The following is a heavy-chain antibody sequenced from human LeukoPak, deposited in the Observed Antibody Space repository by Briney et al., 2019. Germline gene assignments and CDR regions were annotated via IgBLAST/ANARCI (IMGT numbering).Heavy chain of an antibody. Sequence: SETLSLTCSVSGDSISPYYWSWIQQPAGKRLEWIGRIHYGGTTNYSPSLESRVTMSVDTSKSQFSLRLTSVTAADTAVYYCARGLLDYSDYFDYWGQGTLVTVSS. CDR2: IHYGGTT. D-gene: IGHD4-11*01. CDR1: GDSISPYY. V-gene: IGHV4-4*07. J-gene: IGHJ4*02. CDR3: ARGLLDYSDYFDY.